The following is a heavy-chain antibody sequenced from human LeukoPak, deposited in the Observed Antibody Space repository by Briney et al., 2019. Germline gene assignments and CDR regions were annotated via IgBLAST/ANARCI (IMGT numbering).Heavy chain of an antibody. CDR2: IIPIFGTA. Sequence: SVKVSCKASGGTFSSYAISWVRQAPGQGLGWMGGIIPIFGTANYAQKFQGRVTITADESTSTAYMELSSLRSEDTAVYYCARAGNWNYPIRGMDVWGQGTTVTVSS. CDR3: ARAGNWNYPIRGMDV. J-gene: IGHJ6*02. D-gene: IGHD1-7*01. CDR1: GGTFSSYA. V-gene: IGHV1-69*13.